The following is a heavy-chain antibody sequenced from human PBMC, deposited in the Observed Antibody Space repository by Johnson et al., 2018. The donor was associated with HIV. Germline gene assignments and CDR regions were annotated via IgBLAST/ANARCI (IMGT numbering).Heavy chain of an antibody. V-gene: IGHV3-9*01. CDR1: GFTFDDYA. D-gene: IGHD6-13*01. Sequence: VQLVESGGGLVQPGRSLRLSCAASGFTFDDYAMHWVRQAPGKGLEWVSGISWNSGSIGYADSVKARFTISRDNAKNSLYLQMNSLRAEDTALYDCANDMSRIAAGSDAFDIWGQGTMVTVSS. CDR2: ISWNSGSI. CDR3: ANDMSRIAAGSDAFDI. J-gene: IGHJ3*02.